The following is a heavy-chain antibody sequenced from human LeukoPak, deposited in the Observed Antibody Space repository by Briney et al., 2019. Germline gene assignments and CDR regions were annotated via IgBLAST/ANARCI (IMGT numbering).Heavy chain of an antibody. CDR2: IYAGGRT. V-gene: IGHV4-4*08. Sequence: KPSETLSLTCTVSGGSISSYYWSWIRQPPGKGLEWIGRIYAGGRTNYNPSLKSRVTISIDTSRNQFSLNLNSVTAADTAVYFCATSYDPLTTFGATIDNYFQHWGQETLITVSS. D-gene: IGHD3-3*01. CDR3: ATSYDPLTTFGATIDNYFQH. CDR1: GGSISSYY. J-gene: IGHJ4*02.